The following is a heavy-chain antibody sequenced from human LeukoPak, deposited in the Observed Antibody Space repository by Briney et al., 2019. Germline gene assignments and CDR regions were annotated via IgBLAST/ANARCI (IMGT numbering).Heavy chain of an antibody. J-gene: IGHJ4*02. CDR2: ISSSGTYI. CDR1: GSTFSSYN. D-gene: IGHD4-11*01. CDR3: ARDQATVSTRRSDFDY. V-gene: IGHV3-21*01. Sequence: PGGSLRLSCAASGSTFSSYNMNWVRQAPGKGLEWVSSISSSGTYIFYADSVKGRFTISRDNAKDSLFLQMNSLRAEDTAVYYCARDQATVSTRRSDFDYWGQGTLVTVSS.